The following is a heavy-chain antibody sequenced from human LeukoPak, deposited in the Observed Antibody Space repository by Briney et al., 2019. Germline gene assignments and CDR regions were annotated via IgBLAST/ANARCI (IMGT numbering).Heavy chain of an antibody. D-gene: IGHD4-23*01. CDR1: GFTFSSYA. Sequence: GGSLRRSCAASGFTFSSYAIHWVRQAPGKGLEWVAVISYDGSNKYYADSVKGRFTISRDNSKNTLYLQMNSLRTEDTAVYYCARAATVITPWDYWGQGTLVTVSS. CDR2: ISYDGSNK. V-gene: IGHV3-30-3*01. CDR3: ARAATVITPWDY. J-gene: IGHJ4*02.